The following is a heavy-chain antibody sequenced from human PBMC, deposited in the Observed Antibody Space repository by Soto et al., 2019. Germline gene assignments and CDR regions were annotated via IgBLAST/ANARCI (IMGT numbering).Heavy chain of an antibody. CDR2: IYHSGST. D-gene: IGHD3-3*01. Sequence: PPGKGLEWIGYIYHSGSTYYNPSLKSRVTISVNRSKNQFSLKLSSVTAADTAVYYCARCLFCSSGRRHTYLTYG. CDR3: ARCLFCSSGRRHTYLTYG. V-gene: IGHV4-30-2*01. J-gene: IGHJ6*01.